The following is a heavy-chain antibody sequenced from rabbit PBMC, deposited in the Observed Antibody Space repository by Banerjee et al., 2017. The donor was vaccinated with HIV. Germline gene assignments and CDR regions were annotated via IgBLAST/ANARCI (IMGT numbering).Heavy chain of an antibody. D-gene: IGHD4-1*01. V-gene: IGHV1S47*01. CDR2: IYNGDGST. CDR1: GFDFSSNA. CDR3: VRVAGYVGAGVGQWDL. Sequence: QELLVESGGSLVTLGASLTLTCKASGFDFSSNAMCWVRQAPGKGLEWIACIYNGDGSTYYASWVNGRFTISRDNAQNTVFLQMTSLTAADTATYFCVRVAGYVGAGVGQWDLWGQGTLVTVS. J-gene: IGHJ4*01.